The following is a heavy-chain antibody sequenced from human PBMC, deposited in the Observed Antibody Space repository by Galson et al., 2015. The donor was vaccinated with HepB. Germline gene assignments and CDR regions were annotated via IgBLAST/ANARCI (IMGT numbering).Heavy chain of an antibody. V-gene: IGHV1-2*02. CDR2: INPNSGGT. CDR3: ARDSLRTTVLGRSLDY. D-gene: IGHD4-17*01. J-gene: IGHJ4*02. CDR1: GYTFTGYY. Sequence: SVKVSCKASGYTFTGYYMHWVRQAPGQGLEWMGWINPNSGGTNYAQKFQGRVTMTRDTSISTAYMELSRLRSDDTAVYYCARDSLRTTVLGRSLDYWGQGALVTVSS.